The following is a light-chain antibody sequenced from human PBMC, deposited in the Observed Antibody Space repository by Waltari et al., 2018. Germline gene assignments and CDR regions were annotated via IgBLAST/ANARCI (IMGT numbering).Light chain of an antibody. J-gene: IGKJ4*01. Sequence: EVVMTQSPVPLSVSPGERATLSGRASQSVSGDLAWYQQKPGQAPRPLIYGASTTATGIPVRFSGSGSGTEFTLTISSLQSEDLAIYYCQQYNNWPPTFGGGTKVEIK. CDR1: QSVSGD. CDR2: GAS. CDR3: QQYNNWPPT. V-gene: IGKV3-15*01.